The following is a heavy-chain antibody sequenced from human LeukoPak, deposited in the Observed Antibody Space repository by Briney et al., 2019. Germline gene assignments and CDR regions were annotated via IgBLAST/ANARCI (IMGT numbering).Heavy chain of an antibody. CDR3: AKDHANTPVVTN. D-gene: IGHD2-21*02. V-gene: IGHV3-74*01. J-gene: IGHJ4*02. CDR1: GFTFSSYW. Sequence: GGSLKLSCAASGFTFSSYWMHWVRQAPGKGLVWVSRINGDGSSTAYADSVTGRFTVSRDNSKNTVDLQMNNLRVDDTAIYYCAKDHANTPVVTNWGQGILVSVSS. CDR2: INGDGSST.